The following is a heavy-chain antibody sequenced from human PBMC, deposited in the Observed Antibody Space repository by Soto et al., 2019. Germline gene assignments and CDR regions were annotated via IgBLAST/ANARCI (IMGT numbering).Heavy chain of an antibody. CDR3: ARPSVAGTWGPFDY. J-gene: IGHJ4*02. V-gene: IGHV4-59*01. CDR1: RGSISTYY. CDR2: IYYSGST. Sequence: SETLSLTCTVSRGSISTYYWSWIRQPPGKGLEWIGHIYYSGSTNYNPSLKSRVTTSVDTSMNQLSLKLSSVTAADTAVYYCARPSVAGTWGPFDYWGQGTLVTVSS. D-gene: IGHD6-19*01.